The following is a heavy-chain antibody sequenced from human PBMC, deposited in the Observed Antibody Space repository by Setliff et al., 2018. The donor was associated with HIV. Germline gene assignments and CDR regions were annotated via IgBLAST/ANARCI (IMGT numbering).Heavy chain of an antibody. J-gene: IGHJ3*02. D-gene: IGHD5-18*01. V-gene: IGHV4-30-4*08. CDR2: IYYSGST. CDR1: GGSISSGDYF. Sequence: SETLSLTCTVSGGSISSGDYFLSWIRQAPGKGLEWIGYIYYSGSTYYNPSLKSRVTISVDTSKNQFSLKLSSVTAADTAVYYCARAEWIQLWFGAFDIWGQGTMVTVSS. CDR3: ARAEWIQLWFGAFDI.